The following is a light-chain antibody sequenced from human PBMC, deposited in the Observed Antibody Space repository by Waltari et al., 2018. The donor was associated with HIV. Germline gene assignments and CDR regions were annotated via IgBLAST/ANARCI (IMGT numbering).Light chain of an antibody. J-gene: IGLJ1*01. V-gene: IGLV1-40*01. Sequence: VLTQPPSVSAAPGQTVTISSSGHSSTTVAAFDVQWYQQLSGTAPKLLLFGSGNRPAGVPRRFSGSKSGTSPALAISGLQLEDEGDYYCQSYDRSLNGYVFGGGTKVIVL. CDR2: GSG. CDR1: SSTTVAAFD. CDR3: QSYDRSLNGYV.